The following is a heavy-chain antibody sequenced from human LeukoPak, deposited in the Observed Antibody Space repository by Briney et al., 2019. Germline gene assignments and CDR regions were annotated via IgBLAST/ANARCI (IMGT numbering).Heavy chain of an antibody. V-gene: IGHV4-59*01. CDR3: AGKEVPYDDFWSGYYRY. CDR2: IYYSGGT. Sequence: PSETLSLTCTVSGGSISSYYWSWIRQPPGKGLEWIGYIYYSGGTNYNPSLKSRVTISVDTSKNQCSHKLSSVTAADTAVYYCAGKEVPYDDFWSGYYRYWGQGTLVTVSS. D-gene: IGHD3-3*01. CDR1: GGSISSYY. J-gene: IGHJ4*02.